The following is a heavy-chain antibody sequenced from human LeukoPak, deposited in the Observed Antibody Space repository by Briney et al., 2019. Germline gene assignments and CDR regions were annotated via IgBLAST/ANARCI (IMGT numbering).Heavy chain of an antibody. Sequence: GASVKVSCKASGYTFTGYYMHWVRQAPGQGLEWMGWISAYNGNTNYAQKLQGRVTMTTDTSTSTAYMELRSLRSDDTAVYYCAREGSYGYRNFDYWGQGTLVTVSS. CDR1: GYTFTGYY. J-gene: IGHJ4*02. V-gene: IGHV1-18*04. CDR2: ISAYNGNT. CDR3: AREGSYGYRNFDY. D-gene: IGHD5-18*01.